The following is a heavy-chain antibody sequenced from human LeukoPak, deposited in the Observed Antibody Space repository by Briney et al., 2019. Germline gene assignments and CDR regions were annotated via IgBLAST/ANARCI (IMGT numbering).Heavy chain of an antibody. D-gene: IGHD1-26*01. Sequence: GGSLRLSCAASGSTFSTYSMNWVRQAPGKGLEWVSFITSSGNSMSYADSVKGRFTISRDNAKNSLYLQMNSLRAEDTAVYYCARDIGGSYTAIDYWGQETLVTVSS. CDR1: GSTFSTYS. CDR2: ITSSGNSM. V-gene: IGHV3-48*04. CDR3: ARDIGGSYTAIDY. J-gene: IGHJ4*02.